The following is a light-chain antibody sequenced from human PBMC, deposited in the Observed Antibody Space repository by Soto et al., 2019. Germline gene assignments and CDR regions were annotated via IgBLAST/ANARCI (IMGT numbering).Light chain of an antibody. Sequence: DIQMTQSPSTLSASVRDRVTITCRASQSISSWLAWYQQKPGKAPKLLIYKASSLESGVPSRFRGSGSGTEFTLTISSLQPDDFATYYCQQYNSDPYTFGQGTKLEIK. CDR3: QQYNSDPYT. J-gene: IGKJ2*01. V-gene: IGKV1-5*03. CDR1: QSISSW. CDR2: KAS.